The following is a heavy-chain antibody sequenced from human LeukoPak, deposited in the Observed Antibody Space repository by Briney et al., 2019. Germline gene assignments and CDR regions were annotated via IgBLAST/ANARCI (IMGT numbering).Heavy chain of an antibody. CDR3: ARLRYYDFWSGLKPFDY. J-gene: IGHJ4*02. CDR2: IIPIFGTA. Sequence: GASVKVSCKASGGTFSSYAISWVRQAPGQGLEWMGGIIPIFGTANYAQKLQGRVTMTTDTSTSTAYMELRSLRSDDTAVYYCARLRYYDFWSGLKPFDYWGQGTLVTVSS. CDR1: GGTFSSYA. V-gene: IGHV1-69*05. D-gene: IGHD3-3*01.